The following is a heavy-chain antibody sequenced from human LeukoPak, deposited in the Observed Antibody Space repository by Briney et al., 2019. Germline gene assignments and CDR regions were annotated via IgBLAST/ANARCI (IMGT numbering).Heavy chain of an antibody. CDR3: AKPISGGLAVTADWFDP. D-gene: IGHD6-19*01. V-gene: IGHV3-23*01. CDR1: GFAFSFYA. CDR2: TNANSGTT. J-gene: IGHJ5*01. Sequence: GGSLRLSCEASGFAFSFYAMSWLRQPPGQGLEWVSTTNANSGTTSYAASVRGRFTISRDNSKNTLYLQLNTLRAEDTAVYYCAKPISGGLAVTADWFDPWGRGTLVVVSS.